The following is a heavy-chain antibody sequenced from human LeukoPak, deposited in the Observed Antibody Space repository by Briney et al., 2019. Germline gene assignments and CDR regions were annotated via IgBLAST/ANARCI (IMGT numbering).Heavy chain of an antibody. J-gene: IGHJ3*02. Sequence: ASVKVSCKASGGTFSSYAISWVRQAPGQGLEWMGGIIPIFGTANYAQRFQGRVTITTDESTSTAYMELSSLRSEDTAVYYCARRYSSSPAAFDIWGQGTMVTVSS. CDR1: GGTFSSYA. V-gene: IGHV1-69*05. CDR3: ARRYSSSPAAFDI. D-gene: IGHD6-6*01. CDR2: IIPIFGTA.